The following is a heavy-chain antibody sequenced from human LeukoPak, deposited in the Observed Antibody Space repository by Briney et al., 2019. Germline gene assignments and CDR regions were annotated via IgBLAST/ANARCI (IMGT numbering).Heavy chain of an antibody. Sequence: ASVKVSCKASGYTFTIYAMHWVRQAPGQRLEWMGWINTGNGNTKYSQEFQGRVTITRDTSANTAYMELSSLRSEDMAVYYCARAVKYRSGPLTDLLPYYFDYWGQGTLVTVSS. CDR3: ARAVKYRSGPLTDLLPYYFDY. J-gene: IGHJ4*02. CDR1: GYTFTIYA. CDR2: INTGNGNT. V-gene: IGHV1-3*03. D-gene: IGHD6-19*01.